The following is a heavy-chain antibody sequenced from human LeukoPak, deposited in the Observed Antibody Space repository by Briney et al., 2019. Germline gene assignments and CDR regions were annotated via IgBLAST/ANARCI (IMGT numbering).Heavy chain of an antibody. Sequence: GGSLRLSCAASGFTFNKSWMSWVRQAPGKGLEWVANIKQDGSEKYYVDSVKGRFTISRDNAKNSLYLQMNSLRAEDTAVYYCARAYYYDSSGYPMDGGFDMWGQGTMVTVSS. D-gene: IGHD3-22*01. V-gene: IGHV3-7*04. J-gene: IGHJ3*02. CDR1: GFTFNKSW. CDR2: IKQDGSEK. CDR3: ARAYYYDSSGYPMDGGFDM.